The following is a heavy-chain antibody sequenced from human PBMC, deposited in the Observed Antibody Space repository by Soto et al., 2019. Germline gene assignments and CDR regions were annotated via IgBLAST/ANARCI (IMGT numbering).Heavy chain of an antibody. J-gene: IGHJ6*02. V-gene: IGHV1-3*01. Sequence: ASVKVSCKASGYTFTSYAMHWVRQAPGQRLEWMGWINAGNGNTKYSQKFQGRVTITRDTSASTAYMELSSLRSEDTAVYYCARDPAWSTDYGMDVWGQGTTVTVSS. CDR2: INAGNGNT. D-gene: IGHD1-26*01. CDR3: ARDPAWSTDYGMDV. CDR1: GYTFTSYA.